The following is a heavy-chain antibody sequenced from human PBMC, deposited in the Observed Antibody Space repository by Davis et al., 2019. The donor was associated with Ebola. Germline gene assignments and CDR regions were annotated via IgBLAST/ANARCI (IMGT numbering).Heavy chain of an antibody. CDR3: ASPDFAAWYFHL. V-gene: IGHV4-30-4*01. D-gene: IGHD6-25*01. J-gene: IGHJ2*01. CDR2: IYYSGTT. CDR1: GASISSGDDY. Sequence: SETLSLTCTVSGASISSGDDYWSWLRQPPGTGLEWIGYIYYSGTTYYSPSLRSRVSISVDTFKKQSSLKLTSVTAADTAVYYCASPDFAAWYFHLWGRGTQVTVSS.